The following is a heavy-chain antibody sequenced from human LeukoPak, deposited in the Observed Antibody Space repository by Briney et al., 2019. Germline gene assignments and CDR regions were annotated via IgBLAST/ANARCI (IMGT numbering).Heavy chain of an antibody. Sequence: ASVKVSCKTSGYIFGHNGIGWVRQAPGQGPEWMGWISAYNGDTNYAQKFQGRVTITADESTSTAYMELSSLRSEDTAVYYCARESGSGWYEYYFDYWGQGTLVTVSS. J-gene: IGHJ4*02. CDR3: ARESGSGWYEYYFDY. V-gene: IGHV1-18*01. D-gene: IGHD6-19*01. CDR2: ISAYNGDT. CDR1: GYIFGHNG.